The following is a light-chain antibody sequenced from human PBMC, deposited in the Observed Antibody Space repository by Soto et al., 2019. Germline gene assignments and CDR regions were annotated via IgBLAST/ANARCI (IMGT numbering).Light chain of an antibody. Sequence: EIKMTQSPCSLSAYVGDRVTITCQASQDISNYLNWYQQKPGKAPKLLIYDASNLETGVPSRFSGSGSGTDFTFTISSLQPEDIATYYCQQYDNLPLTFGGGTKVDI. V-gene: IGKV1-33*01. J-gene: IGKJ4*01. CDR3: QQYDNLPLT. CDR2: DAS. CDR1: QDISNY.